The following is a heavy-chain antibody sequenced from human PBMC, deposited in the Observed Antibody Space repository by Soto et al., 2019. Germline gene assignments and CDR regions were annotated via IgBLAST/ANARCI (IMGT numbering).Heavy chain of an antibody. CDR1: GYTLTELS. Sequence: ASVKVSCKVSGYTLTELSMHWVRQAPGKGLEWMGGFDPEDGETIYAQKFQGRVTMTEDTSTDTAYMELSSLRSEDTAVYYCATPNYYDSSGSPRNYFDYWGQGTLVTVSS. CDR2: FDPEDGET. J-gene: IGHJ4*02. D-gene: IGHD3-22*01. CDR3: ATPNYYDSSGSPRNYFDY. V-gene: IGHV1-24*01.